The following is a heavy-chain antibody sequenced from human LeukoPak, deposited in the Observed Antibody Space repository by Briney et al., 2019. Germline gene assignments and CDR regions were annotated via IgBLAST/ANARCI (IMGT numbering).Heavy chain of an antibody. CDR1: GFTFSNAW. Sequence: PGGSLRLSCAASGFTFSNAWMSWVRQAAVKGLEWVGRIKSKTDGGSTDYVAPVKGRFTISRGDSKNTLYLQMNSLKTEDTAVYYCTTGFITVDGAFDIWGQGTMVTVSS. CDR3: TTGFITVDGAFDI. D-gene: IGHD3-22*01. V-gene: IGHV3-15*01. CDR2: IKSKTDGGST. J-gene: IGHJ3*02.